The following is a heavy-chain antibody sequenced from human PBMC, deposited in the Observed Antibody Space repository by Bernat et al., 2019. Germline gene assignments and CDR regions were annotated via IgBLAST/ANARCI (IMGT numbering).Heavy chain of an antibody. J-gene: IGHJ4*02. D-gene: IGHD6-13*01. CDR3: TAAGTYFFDY. V-gene: IGHV2-70*04. CDR1: GFSLSTTGMR. CDR2: IDWDDDK. Sequence: QVTLKESGPALVKPTQTLTLTCTFSGFSLSTTGMRVSWIRQPPGKALEWLARIDWDDDKFYSTSLKTRLTISKDTSKNQVVLTMTNMDSVDTATYYCTAAGTYFFDYWGQGALVTVSS.